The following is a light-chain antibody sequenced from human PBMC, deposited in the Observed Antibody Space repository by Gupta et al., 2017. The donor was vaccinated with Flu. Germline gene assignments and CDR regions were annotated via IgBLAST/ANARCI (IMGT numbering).Light chain of an antibody. V-gene: IGKV1-39*01. CDR2: AAS. Sequence: PSSLSASVGDSVTITCRASQRISTYLNWYQQKPGKAPKLLIYAASNLQSGVPSRFSGRGSGTDFTVTISSLQPEDFATYYCQQCYSTPYTFAQGTKLEIK. CDR1: QRISTY. J-gene: IGKJ2*01. CDR3: QQCYSTPYT.